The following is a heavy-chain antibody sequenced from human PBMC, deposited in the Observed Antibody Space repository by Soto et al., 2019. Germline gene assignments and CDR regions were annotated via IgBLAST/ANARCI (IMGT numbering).Heavy chain of an antibody. J-gene: IGHJ6*02. D-gene: IGHD3-22*01. CDR2: IYYSGST. CDR1: GGSISSYY. CDR3: ARERVVDNYYYYGMDV. Sequence: LPLTCTVSGGSISSYYWCLIRQPPGKGLEWIAYIYYSGSTNYNPSLKSRVTISVDTSKNQFSLKLSSVTAADTAVYYCARERVVDNYYYYGMDVWGQGTTVTVSS. V-gene: IGHV4-59*01.